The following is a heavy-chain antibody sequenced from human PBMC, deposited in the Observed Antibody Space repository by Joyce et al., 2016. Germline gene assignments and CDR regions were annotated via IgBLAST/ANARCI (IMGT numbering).Heavy chain of an antibody. V-gene: IGHV3-15*01. J-gene: IGHJ4*02. Sequence: EVQVAEYGGGLVKPGGSLRLSCAASGFTFNVAWMTWVRQAPGKGLGWVGRIKSKTSGETTEYAAPVKGRFTISRDDSKNTVSLQMNGLRTEDTAVYFCAADGAEVGFGELDHWGQGTLVTVSS. CDR3: AADGAEVGFGELDH. CDR1: GFTFNVAW. D-gene: IGHD3-10*01. CDR2: IKSKTSGETT.